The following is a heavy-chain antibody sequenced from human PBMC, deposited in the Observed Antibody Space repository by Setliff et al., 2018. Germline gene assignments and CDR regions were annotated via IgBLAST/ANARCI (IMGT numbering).Heavy chain of an antibody. D-gene: IGHD2-2*01. Sequence: GASVKVSCKASGYSFSTYAMSWIRQAPGQGLEWMGWINTNTGNPSYAQGFTGRFVFSLDTSVSTAYLQISSLKPEDTAVYYCARDLGYCSRTSCHGDWFDPWGQGTLVTVSS. CDR1: GYSFSTYA. V-gene: IGHV7-4-1*02. CDR3: ARDLGYCSRTSCHGDWFDP. J-gene: IGHJ5*02. CDR2: INTNTGNP.